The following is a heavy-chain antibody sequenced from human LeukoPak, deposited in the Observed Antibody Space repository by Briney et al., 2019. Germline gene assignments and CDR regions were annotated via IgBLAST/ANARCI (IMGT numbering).Heavy chain of an antibody. CDR3: AKSKWFGASMDV. CDR2: ISGSGAGT. CDR1: GFNFSRCA. V-gene: IGHV3-23*01. D-gene: IGHD3-10*01. J-gene: IGHJ6*02. Sequence: GGSLRLSCAASGFNFSRCAMSWVRQAPGKGLEWVSIISGSGAGTYYADSVKGRFTISRDNSKNTLYLQMNSLRAEDTAVYYCAKSKWFGASMDVWGQGTTVTVSS.